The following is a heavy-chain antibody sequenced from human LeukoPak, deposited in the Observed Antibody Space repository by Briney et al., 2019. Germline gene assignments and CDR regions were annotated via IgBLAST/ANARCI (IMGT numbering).Heavy chain of an antibody. D-gene: IGHD3-22*01. CDR2: VSSSRSYI. Sequence: PGGSLRLSCAASGFTFSSYSMSWVRQAPGKGLEWVSSVSSSRSYIYYADSVKGRFTISRDNAKNSLYLQMNSLRAEDTALYYCAREGSSGYYGPGYWGQGTLVTVSS. V-gene: IGHV3-21*01. J-gene: IGHJ4*02. CDR1: GFTFSSYS. CDR3: AREGSSGYYGPGY.